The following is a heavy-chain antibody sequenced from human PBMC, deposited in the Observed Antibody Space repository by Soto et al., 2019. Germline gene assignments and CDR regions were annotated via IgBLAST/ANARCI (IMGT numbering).Heavy chain of an antibody. CDR1: GFTFSTHA. D-gene: IGHD3-3*01. Sequence: EAQLSESGGDSVQPGGSLRLSCGASGFTFSTHAMSWVRRVPGKGLEWASAISGSGDRTYYADSVKGRFTISRDNSRNMLYLQMNSLSAEDTAIYYCVKDWSGDKCPCIDVWGPGTTVTVSS. V-gene: IGHV3-23*01. CDR2: ISGSGDRT. J-gene: IGHJ6*02. CDR3: VKDWSGDKCPCIDV.